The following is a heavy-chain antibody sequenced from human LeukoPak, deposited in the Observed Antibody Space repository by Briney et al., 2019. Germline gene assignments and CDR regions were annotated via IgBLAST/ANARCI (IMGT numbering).Heavy chain of an antibody. CDR3: ARGQPPSSWHTPFGS. Sequence: SETLSLTCTVSGYSISSGYYWGWIRQPPGKGLEWIGSIYHSGSTYYNPSLKSRVTILVDTSKNQFSLKLSSVTAADTAVYYCARGQPPSSWHTPFGSWGQGTLVTVSS. J-gene: IGHJ4*02. V-gene: IGHV4-38-2*02. D-gene: IGHD6-13*01. CDR1: GYSISSGYY. CDR2: IYHSGST.